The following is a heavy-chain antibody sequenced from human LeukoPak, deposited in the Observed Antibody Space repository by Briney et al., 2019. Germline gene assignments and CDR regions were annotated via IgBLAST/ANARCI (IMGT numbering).Heavy chain of an antibody. CDR2: FIPIFGTA. CDR3: ARDRLRYCSGGSCFNSLDY. V-gene: IGHV1-69*05. Sequence: ASVKVSCKASGGTFSSYAISWVRQAPGQGLRGMEGFIPIFGTANYAQKFQGRVTITTDESTSTAYMELSSLRSEDTAVYYCARDRLRYCSGGSCFNSLDYWGQGTLVTVSS. CDR1: GGTFSSYA. D-gene: IGHD2-15*01. J-gene: IGHJ4*02.